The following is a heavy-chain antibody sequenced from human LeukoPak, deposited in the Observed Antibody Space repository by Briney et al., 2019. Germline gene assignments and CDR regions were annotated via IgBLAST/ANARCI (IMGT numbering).Heavy chain of an antibody. CDR2: MNPNSGNT. CDR1: GYTFTSYD. CDR3: ARAEAAGTYYYYGMDV. V-gene: IGHV1-8*01. J-gene: IGHJ6*02. Sequence: ASVKVSCKASGYTFTSYDINWVRQATGQGLEWMGWMNPNSGNTGYAQKFQGRVTMTRNTSISTAYMELSSLRPEDTAVYYCARAEAAGTYYYYGMDVWGQGTTVTVSS. D-gene: IGHD6-13*01.